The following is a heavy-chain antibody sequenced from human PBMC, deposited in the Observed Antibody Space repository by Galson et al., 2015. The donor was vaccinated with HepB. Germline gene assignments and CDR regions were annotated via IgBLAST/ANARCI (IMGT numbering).Heavy chain of an antibody. Sequence: LSLTCTVSGGSISSSSYYWGWIRQPPGKGLEWIGSIYYSGSTYYNPSLKSRVTISVDTSKNQFSLKLSSVTAADTAVYYCATTTVTTKSHDYWGQGTLVTVAS. CDR2: IYYSGST. J-gene: IGHJ4*02. V-gene: IGHV4-39*01. CDR3: ATTTVTTKSHDY. CDR1: GGSISSSSYY. D-gene: IGHD4-17*01.